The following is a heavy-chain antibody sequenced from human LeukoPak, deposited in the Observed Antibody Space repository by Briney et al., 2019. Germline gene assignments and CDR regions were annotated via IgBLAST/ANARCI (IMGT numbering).Heavy chain of an antibody. J-gene: IGHJ4*02. D-gene: IGHD2-2*01. CDR2: ISGSGENT. V-gene: IGHV3-23*01. CDR1: GFTFSSYG. Sequence: GGSLRLSCAASGFTFSSYGITWVRQAPGKGLEWVSGISGSGENTYYADSVKGRFTISRDNSKNTLYLQMNSLRAEDTALYYCAKDLTSWNYWGQGTLVSVSS. CDR3: AKDLTSWNY.